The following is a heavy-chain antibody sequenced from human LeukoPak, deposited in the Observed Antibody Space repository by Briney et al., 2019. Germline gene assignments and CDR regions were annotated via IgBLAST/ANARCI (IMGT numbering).Heavy chain of an antibody. Sequence: PSETLSLTCTVSGGSISSSSYYWGWIRQPPGKGLEWIGSIYYSGSTYYNPSLKSRVTISVDTSKNQFSLKLSSVTAADTAVYYCARLPVGTKYYYDSSGSIWGQGTMVTVSS. J-gene: IGHJ3*02. CDR3: ARLPVGTKYYYDSSGSI. CDR1: GGSISSSSYY. D-gene: IGHD3-22*01. CDR2: IYYSGST. V-gene: IGHV4-39*01.